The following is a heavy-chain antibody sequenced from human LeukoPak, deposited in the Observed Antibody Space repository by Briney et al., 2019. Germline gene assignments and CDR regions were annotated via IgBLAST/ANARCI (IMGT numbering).Heavy chain of an antibody. J-gene: IGHJ4*02. CDR2: IYYSGST. Sequence: KSSETLSLTCTVSGGSISSSNYYWGWIRQPPGKELEWIGSIYYSGSTFYNPSLKSRVTISVDTSKNQLSLKLSSVTAADTAVYYCARHFAGDYYDSSGYLVFGYWGQGTLVTVSS. CDR3: ARHFAGDYYDSSGYLVFGY. D-gene: IGHD3-22*01. CDR1: GGSISSSNYY. V-gene: IGHV4-39*01.